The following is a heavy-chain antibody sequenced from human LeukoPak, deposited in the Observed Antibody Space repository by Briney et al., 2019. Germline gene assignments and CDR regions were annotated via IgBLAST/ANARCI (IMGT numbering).Heavy chain of an antibody. Sequence: KPSETLSLTCNVSGGSINSGNYYWGCIRQPPGEGLECIGSIHYSGTTYSNPSLKSRVTMSVDTSKNQFSVNLTSVNAADTAVYYCARQGTSDFMHPINWFVVWGHGTRVTVSS. CDR3: ARQGTSDFMHPINWFVV. CDR2: IHYSGTT. J-gene: IGHJ5*01. V-gene: IGHV4-39*01. D-gene: IGHD1-1*01. CDR1: GGSINSGNYY.